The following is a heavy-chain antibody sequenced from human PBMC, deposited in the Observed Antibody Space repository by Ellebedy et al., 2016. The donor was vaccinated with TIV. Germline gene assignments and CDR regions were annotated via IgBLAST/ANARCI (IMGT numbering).Heavy chain of an antibody. Sequence: MPGGSLRLSCNVSGGSISTFYWSWIRQPPGKGLEFIGYIYYIGITNYNPSLESRVTISVDTSKNQVSLKLTSVTAADTAVYYCAREGTDGYNYFDYWGRGTLVTVSS. D-gene: IGHD5-24*01. CDR1: GGSISTFY. CDR3: AREGTDGYNYFDY. V-gene: IGHV4-59*01. CDR2: IYYIGIT. J-gene: IGHJ4*02.